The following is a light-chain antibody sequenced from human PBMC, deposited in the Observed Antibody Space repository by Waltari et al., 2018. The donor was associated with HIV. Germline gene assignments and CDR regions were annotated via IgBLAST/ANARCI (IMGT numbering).Light chain of an antibody. CDR1: QSLTSN. CDR3: QARHSWPPLFT. CDR2: GAS. J-gene: IGKJ3*01. Sequence: EIVMTQSPATLSVSLGERATLSCRASQSLTSNLAWYQQKPGQAPRLLIYGASTRATGIPARFSGSGSGTEFSLTISSLEPEDFAIYYCQARHSWPPLFTFGPGTKVEMK. V-gene: IGKV3-15*01.